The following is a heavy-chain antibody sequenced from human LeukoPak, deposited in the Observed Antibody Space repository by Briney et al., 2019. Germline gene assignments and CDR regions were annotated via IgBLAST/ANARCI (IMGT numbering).Heavy chain of an antibody. J-gene: IGHJ5*02. D-gene: IGHD3-10*01. CDR1: GDSISSYC. Sequence: SETLSLTCTVSGDSISSYCWSWIRQPPGKGLEWIGYIYYSGSTNYNPSLKSRVTISVDTSKNQFSLKLSSVTAADTAVYYCARDSGYGSGSYYTRTVSGFDPWGQGTLVTVSS. V-gene: IGHV4-59*01. CDR3: ARDSGYGSGSYYTRTVSGFDP. CDR2: IYYSGST.